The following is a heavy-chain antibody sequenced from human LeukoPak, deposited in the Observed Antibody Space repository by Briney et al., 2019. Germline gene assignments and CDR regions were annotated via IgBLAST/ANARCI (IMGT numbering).Heavy chain of an antibody. D-gene: IGHD3-10*01. CDR1: GGSIRSTSHY. Sequence: SETLSLTCSVSGGSIRSTSHYWGWVRQPPGKGLEWIATIYYSGSTYYNPSLKSRVTISIDTSKNQFSLKLVSVTAADTAVYYCTRLLYYSGHFDYWGQGTLVTVSS. J-gene: IGHJ4*02. CDR3: TRLLYYSGHFDY. CDR2: IYYSGST. V-gene: IGHV4-39*01.